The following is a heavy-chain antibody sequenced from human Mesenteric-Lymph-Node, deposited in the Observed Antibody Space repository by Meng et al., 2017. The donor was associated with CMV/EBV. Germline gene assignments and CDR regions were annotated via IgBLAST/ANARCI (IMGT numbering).Heavy chain of an antibody. V-gene: IGHV4-31*03. Sequence: SETLSLTCTVSGGSISSDNYHWSWIRQHPEKGLEWIGYIYYTGRAYYNPSLTSRLSISVDTSKNQLSLRLSSVTAADTAGYYCARPQAASTNSNSFAFDIWGPGTMVTVSS. CDR3: ARPQAASTNSNSFAFDI. CDR1: GGSISSDNYH. CDR2: IYYTGRA. D-gene: IGHD2/OR15-2a*01. J-gene: IGHJ3*02.